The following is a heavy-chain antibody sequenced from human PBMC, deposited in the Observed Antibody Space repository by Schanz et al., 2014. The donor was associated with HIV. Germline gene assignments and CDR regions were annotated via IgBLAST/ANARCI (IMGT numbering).Heavy chain of an antibody. D-gene: IGHD4-17*01. CDR1: GFTLEDYA. CDR3: AKDIGRDVGYGLDV. V-gene: IGHV3-9*01. J-gene: IGHJ4*02. Sequence: EVQLMESGGGLVQPGRSLRLSCAASGFTLEDYAMHWVRQAPGKGLEWASGISWNSGSIGYADSVKGRFTISRDNAKNSLHLQMNSLRAEDTALYYCAKDIGRDVGYGLDVWGQGILVSVSS. CDR2: ISWNSGSI.